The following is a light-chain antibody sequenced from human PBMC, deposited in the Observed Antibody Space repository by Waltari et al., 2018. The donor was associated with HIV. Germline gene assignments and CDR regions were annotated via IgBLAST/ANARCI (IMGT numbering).Light chain of an antibody. V-gene: IGKV1-27*01. CDR1: QGISTY. CDR3: QKYNSAPLT. J-gene: IGKJ4*01. CDR2: AAS. Sequence: DIQMPQSPSSLSASVGDRVTITCRASQGISTYLAWYQQKPGKVPKLLIYAASTLQSGVPSRFSGSGFGTDFTLTISSLQPEDVATYYCQKYNSAPLTFGGGTKVEIK.